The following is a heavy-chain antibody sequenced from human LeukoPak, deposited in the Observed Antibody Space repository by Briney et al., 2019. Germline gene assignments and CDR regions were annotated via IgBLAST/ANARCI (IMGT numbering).Heavy chain of an antibody. CDR2: ISSSSSYI. Sequence: GGSLRLSCAASGFTFSSYSMNWVRQAPGKGLEWVSSISSSSSYIYYADSVKGRFTISRDNAKNSLYLQMNSLRTEDTAVYYCARDAWDIVVVLAAALDFNWFDPWGQGTLVTVSS. CDR1: GFTFSSYS. V-gene: IGHV3-21*01. J-gene: IGHJ5*02. D-gene: IGHD2-2*01. CDR3: ARDAWDIVVVLAAALDFNWFDP.